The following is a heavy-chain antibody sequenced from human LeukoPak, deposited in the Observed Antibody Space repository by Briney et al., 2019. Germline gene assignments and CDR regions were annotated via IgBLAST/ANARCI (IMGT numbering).Heavy chain of an antibody. D-gene: IGHD6-13*01. V-gene: IGHV3-23*01. J-gene: IGHJ4*02. CDR3: AKGSSPFDY. CDR2: ISANGGGT. Sequence: GGSLRLSCAASGFTFSNYAMSWVRQAPGKGLEWVSAISANGGGTYYADSVKGRFTISRDSSKNTLYLQMNSLRAEDTAVYYCAKGSSPFDYWGQGTLVTVSS. CDR1: GFTFSNYA.